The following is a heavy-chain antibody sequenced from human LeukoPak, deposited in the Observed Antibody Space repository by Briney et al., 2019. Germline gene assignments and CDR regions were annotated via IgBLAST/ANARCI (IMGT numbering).Heavy chain of an antibody. Sequence: PGGSLRLSCAASGFTFSSYAMHWVRQAPGKGLEWVAVISYDGSNKYYADSVKGRFTISRDNSKNTLYLQMNSLRAEDTAVYYCARDRADPDYGDYVFAYWGQGTLVTVSS. CDR2: ISYDGSNK. J-gene: IGHJ4*02. CDR3: ARDRADPDYGDYVFAY. CDR1: GFTFSSYA. D-gene: IGHD4-17*01. V-gene: IGHV3-30*04.